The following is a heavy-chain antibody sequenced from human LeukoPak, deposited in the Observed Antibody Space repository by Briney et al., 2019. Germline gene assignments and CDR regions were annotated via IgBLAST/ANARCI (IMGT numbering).Heavy chain of an antibody. CDR2: ITPIFGTA. CDR3: ARDGITIFGVASNAFDI. V-gene: IGHV1-69*05. CDR1: GGTFSSYA. J-gene: IGHJ3*02. D-gene: IGHD3-3*01. Sequence: SVKVSCKASGGTFSSYAISWVRQAPGQGLEWMGGITPIFGTANYAQKFQGRVTITTDESTSTAYMELSSLRSEDTAVYYCARDGITIFGVASNAFDIWGQGTMVTVSS.